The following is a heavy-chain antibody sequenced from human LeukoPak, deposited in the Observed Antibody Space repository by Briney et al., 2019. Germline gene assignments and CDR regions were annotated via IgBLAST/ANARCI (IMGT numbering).Heavy chain of an antibody. V-gene: IGHV1-2*02. D-gene: IGHD6-13*01. Sequence: ASVKVSCKASGYTFTDSYIHRVRQAPGQGLEWMGWINPDSGGTNYAQKFQGRVTMTRDTSITTVYMELSRLRSDDTAVYYCARVKYRAAGDKQYWGRGTLVTVSS. CDR1: GYTFTDSY. CDR2: INPDSGGT. CDR3: ARVKYRAAGDKQY. J-gene: IGHJ4*02.